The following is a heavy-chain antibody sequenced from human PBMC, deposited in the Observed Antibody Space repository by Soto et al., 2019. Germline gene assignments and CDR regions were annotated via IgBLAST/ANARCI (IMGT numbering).Heavy chain of an antibody. J-gene: IGHJ5*02. CDR3: ARSRRTGQTTRGFLEA. V-gene: IGHV4-4*02. CDR1: GGAIDSSNW. CDR2: IHHIGTT. Sequence: LQLQESGPGLVKPSGTLSLTCTVSGGAIDSSNWWTWVRQFPGKGLQWVGEIHHIGTTNYNPSLQRPIPLSIDKTKKQFSVELLSLTAADTAIYYCARSRRTGQTTRGFLEAWGPGRLVTVSS.